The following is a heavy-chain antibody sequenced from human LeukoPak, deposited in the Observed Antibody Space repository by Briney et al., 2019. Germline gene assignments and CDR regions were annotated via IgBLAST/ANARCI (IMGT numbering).Heavy chain of an antibody. V-gene: IGHV4-31*03. Sequence: SETLSLTCTVSGGSISNGGYYWSWIRQHPGKGLEWIGYIYDSGTIYYSPALQSRVTISVDTSDNKFSLKLRSLTAADTAVYYCARGGDRRGFDYWDQGTLVTVSS. CDR2: IYDSGTI. J-gene: IGHJ4*02. D-gene: IGHD1-14*01. CDR3: ARGGDRRGFDY. CDR1: GGSISNGGYY.